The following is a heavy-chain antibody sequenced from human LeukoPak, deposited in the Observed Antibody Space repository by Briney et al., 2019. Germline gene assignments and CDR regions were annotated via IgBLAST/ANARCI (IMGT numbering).Heavy chain of an antibody. CDR1: GXTFTSYY. D-gene: IGHD2-15*01. J-gene: IGHJ2*01. Sequence: SXXASGXTFTSYYMHWVRQAPGQGLEWMGIINPSGGSTSYAQKFQGRVTMTRDTSTSTVYMELSSLRSEDTAVYYCARDLGSPEWYFDLWGRGTLVTVSS. CDR3: ARDLGSPEWYFDL. V-gene: IGHV1-46*01. CDR2: INPSGGST.